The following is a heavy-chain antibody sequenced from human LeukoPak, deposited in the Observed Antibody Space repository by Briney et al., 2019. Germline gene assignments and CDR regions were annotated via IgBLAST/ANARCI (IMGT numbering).Heavy chain of an antibody. V-gene: IGHV1-2*04. CDR3: ARAGGASDSSGWYVFDY. Sequence: ASVTVSCKASGYTFTGYYIHWVRQAPGQGLEWMGWINPNSGGINYAQMFQGWVTMTRDTSISTAYMELSRLRSDDTAVYYCARAGGASDSSGWYVFDYWGQGTLVTVSS. D-gene: IGHD6-19*01. J-gene: IGHJ4*02. CDR2: INPNSGGI. CDR1: GYTFTGYY.